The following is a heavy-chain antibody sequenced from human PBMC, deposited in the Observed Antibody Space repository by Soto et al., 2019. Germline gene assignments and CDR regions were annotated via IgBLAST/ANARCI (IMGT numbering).Heavy chain of an antibody. CDR1: GYTFTSYG. Sequence: QVQLVQSGAEVKKPGASVKVSCKASGYTFTSYGISWVRQAPGQGLEWMGWISAYNGNTKYAQKLQGRVIMTPHKPTSRAYIELRRLRSEEPAVYYRASGVLTMFGVVITMGAVDLWGQGTLGNGPS. V-gene: IGHV1-18*01. CDR3: ASGVLTMFGVVITMGAVDL. CDR2: ISAYNGNT. D-gene: IGHD3-3*01. J-gene: IGHJ3*01.